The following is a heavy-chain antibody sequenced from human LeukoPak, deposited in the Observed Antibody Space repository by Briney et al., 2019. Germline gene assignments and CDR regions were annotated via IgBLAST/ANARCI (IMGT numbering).Heavy chain of an antibody. CDR1: GFTFSSST. V-gene: IGHV3-21*03. CDR2: ISSSSSNT. Sequence: PGGSLRLSCAASGFTFSSSTMNWVRQAPGQGLEWVSSISSSSSNTHYADSVKGRFTISRDNAKNSLYLQMNSLRDEDTAVYYCVYGDNRGYWGQGTLVTVSS. CDR3: VYGDNRGY. D-gene: IGHD4-17*01. J-gene: IGHJ4*02.